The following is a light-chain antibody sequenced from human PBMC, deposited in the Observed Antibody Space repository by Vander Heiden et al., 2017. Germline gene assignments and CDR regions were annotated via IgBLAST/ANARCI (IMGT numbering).Light chain of an antibody. Sequence: DIQMAQSPSSLSASIGDRVTITCQTSQDIRNCINWYRRKPRKAPKCLIYVSTDFEAGEPSWVAGGQSGTDYSYSIRCMLPVFRSTTACKLYGYLPLTFGGGTKVEIK. V-gene: IGKV1-33*01. CDR2: VST. J-gene: IGKJ4*01. CDR1: QDIRNC. CDR3: KLYGYLPLT.